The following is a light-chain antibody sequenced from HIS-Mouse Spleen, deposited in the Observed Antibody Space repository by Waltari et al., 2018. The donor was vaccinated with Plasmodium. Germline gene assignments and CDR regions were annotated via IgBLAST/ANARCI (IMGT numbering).Light chain of an antibody. CDR1: QSVSRN. CDR2: GAS. V-gene: IGKV3-15*01. J-gene: IGKJ3*01. CDR3: QQYNNWSFT. Sequence: EIVMTQSPATLSVSPGERATLSCRASQSVSRNLAWYQQKPGQSPRLLIYGASTRATGIPARFSVSGSGTEFTLTISSLQSEDFAVYYCQQYNNWSFTFGPGTKVDIK.